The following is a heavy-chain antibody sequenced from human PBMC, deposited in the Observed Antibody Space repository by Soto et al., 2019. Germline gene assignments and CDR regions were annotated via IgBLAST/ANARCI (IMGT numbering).Heavy chain of an antibody. Sequence: QVQLQESGPGLVKPSETLSLTCTVSGGSINSYHWSWIRQPPGKGLEWIGYISYSGSTNYNPSLKLRVTISVDTSKNQFSLKLSSVTAADTAVYYCADSGDAPRGGSSYYYYGVDVWGQGTTVTVSS. CDR3: ADSGDAPRGGSSYYYYGVDV. CDR1: GGSINSYH. J-gene: IGHJ6*02. V-gene: IGHV4-59*12. D-gene: IGHD2-21*02. CDR2: ISYSGST.